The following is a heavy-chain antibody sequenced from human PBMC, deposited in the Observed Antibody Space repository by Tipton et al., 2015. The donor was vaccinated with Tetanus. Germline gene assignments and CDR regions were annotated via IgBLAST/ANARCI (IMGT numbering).Heavy chain of an antibody. CDR2: IDTNSGGT. D-gene: IGHD3-16*01. V-gene: IGHV1-2*07. CDR1: GYTFTDYY. Sequence: QSGAEVKKPGVSVKVSCKASGYTFTDYYMHWVRQAPGQGIEWMGWIDTNSGGTHYAHKFRGRVSMTSDTSINTAYLELSGLTSDDTGVFYCARGGRRLTDAVDIWGQGTMVSVSS. CDR3: ARGGRRLTDAVDI. J-gene: IGHJ3*02.